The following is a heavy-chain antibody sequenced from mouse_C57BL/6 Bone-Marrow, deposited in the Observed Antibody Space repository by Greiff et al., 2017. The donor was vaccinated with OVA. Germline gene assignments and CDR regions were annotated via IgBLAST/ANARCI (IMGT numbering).Heavy chain of an antibody. CDR2: IYPSDSET. CDR3: ARFAFGLYGYFDV. V-gene: IGHV1-61*01. CDR1: GYTFTSYW. J-gene: IGHJ1*03. Sequence: QVQLKQPGAELVRPGSSVKLSCKASGYTFTSYWMDWVKQRPGQGLEWIGNIYPSDSETHYNQQFKDKATLTVDKSSSTAYMQLSSLTSEDSAVYYCARFAFGLYGYFDVWGTGTTVTVSS.